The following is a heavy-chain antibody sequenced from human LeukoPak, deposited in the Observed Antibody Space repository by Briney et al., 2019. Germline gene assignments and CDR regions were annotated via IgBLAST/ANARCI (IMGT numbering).Heavy chain of an antibody. J-gene: IGHJ6*02. D-gene: IGHD2-2*01. V-gene: IGHV1-2*02. CDR3: ARDHCTSINCYEYKYYGMDV. Sequence: ASVKVSCKASGYTFTGYKMHWVRQAPGQGLEWMGSINPNSGGTSYVQRFQGRVTMTRDTSISTAYMELSSLRSDDTAVYYCARDHCTSINCYEYKYYGMDVWGQGTTVTVSS. CDR2: INPNSGGT. CDR1: GYTFTGYK.